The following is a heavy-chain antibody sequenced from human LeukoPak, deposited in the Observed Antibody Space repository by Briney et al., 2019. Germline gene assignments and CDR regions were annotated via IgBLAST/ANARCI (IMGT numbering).Heavy chain of an antibody. Sequence: ASVKVSCRASGYTFTGYYMHWVRQAPGQGLEWMGWINPNSGGTNYAQKFQGRVTMTRDTSISTAYMELSRLRSDDTAVYYCARTAPLMVRGVDDAFDIWGQGTMVTVSS. J-gene: IGHJ3*02. CDR2: INPNSGGT. CDR1: GYTFTGYY. D-gene: IGHD3-10*01. CDR3: ARTAPLMVRGVDDAFDI. V-gene: IGHV1-2*02.